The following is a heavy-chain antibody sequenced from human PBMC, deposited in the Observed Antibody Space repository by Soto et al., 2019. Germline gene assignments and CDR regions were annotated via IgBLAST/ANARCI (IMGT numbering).Heavy chain of an antibody. D-gene: IGHD3-16*01. Sequence: GXSVKVSCKASVGSFRNAALSWVRHAPGQGLEWVGGIIPLLGTPNYARKFQGTVTITADKSTATAYMELSNLKAEETALYYCARGRGQFGSSYYFDYWGQGTLVTASS. V-gene: IGHV1-69*10. J-gene: IGHJ4*02. CDR3: ARGRGQFGSSYYFDY. CDR2: IIPLLGTP. CDR1: VGSFRNAA.